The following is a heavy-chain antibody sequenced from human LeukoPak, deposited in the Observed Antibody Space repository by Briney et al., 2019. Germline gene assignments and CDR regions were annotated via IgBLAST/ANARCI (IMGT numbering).Heavy chain of an antibody. D-gene: IGHD3/OR15-3a*01. V-gene: IGHV4-39*01. Sequence: PSETLSLTCTVSGGSISSSSYYWGWIRQPPGKGLEWIGTIYYIGSTSYNPSLKSRVTMSVDTSKNQFSLRLTSVTAADTAVYYCARQTGSGLFILPGGQGTLVTVSS. CDR1: GGSISSSSYY. J-gene: IGHJ4*02. CDR2: IYYIGST. CDR3: ARQTGSGLFILP.